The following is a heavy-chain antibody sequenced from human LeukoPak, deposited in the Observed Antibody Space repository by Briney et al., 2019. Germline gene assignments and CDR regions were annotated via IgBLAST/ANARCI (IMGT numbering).Heavy chain of an antibody. CDR3: ARTIRTYSSSRSLDY. CDR1: GYTFTGYY. CDR2: INPNSGGT. D-gene: IGHD6-13*01. J-gene: IGHJ4*02. V-gene: IGHV1-2*02. Sequence: ASVKVSCKASGYTFTGYYMHWVRQAPGQGLEWMGWINPNSGGTNYAQKFQGRVTMTRDTSISTAYMELSRLRSDDTAVYYCARTIRTYSSSRSLDYWGQGTLVTDSS.